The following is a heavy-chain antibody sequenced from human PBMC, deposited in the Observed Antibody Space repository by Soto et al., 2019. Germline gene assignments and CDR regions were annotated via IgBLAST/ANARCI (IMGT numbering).Heavy chain of an antibody. CDR3: ARDQTDSGGYSES. J-gene: IGHJ4*02. V-gene: IGHV3-33*01. CDR2: IWNDGSNE. D-gene: IGHD3-22*01. Sequence: GGSLRLSCEASGFNFSSYGIHLVRQAPGKGLEWVAIIWNDGSNEYYADSVKGRFTISRDNSKNTVYLQVSKLRAEDTAVYFCARDQTDSGGYSESWGKGTLVTVSS. CDR1: GFNFSSYG.